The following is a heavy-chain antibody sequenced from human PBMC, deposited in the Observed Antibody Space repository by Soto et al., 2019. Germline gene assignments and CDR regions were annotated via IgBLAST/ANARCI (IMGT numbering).Heavy chain of an antibody. J-gene: IGHJ3*02. CDR2: IYSSGST. D-gene: IGHD3-22*01. CDR3: AKVALGGYYDSSGYRGAFDI. Sequence: GGSLRLSCGASGFTVDGKDVSWVRQAPGKGLEWVSVIYSSGSTYYADSVKDRFTISRDNSKNTLYLQMNSLRAEDTAVYYCAKVALGGYYDSSGYRGAFDIWGQGTMVTVSS. V-gene: IGHV3-53*01. CDR1: GFTVDGKD.